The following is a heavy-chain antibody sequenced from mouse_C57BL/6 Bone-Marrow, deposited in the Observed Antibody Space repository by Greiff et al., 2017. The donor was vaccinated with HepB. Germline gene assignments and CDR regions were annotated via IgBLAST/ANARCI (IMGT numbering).Heavy chain of an antibody. CDR2: IWRGGST. D-gene: IGHD1-1*01. Sequence: QVQLQQSGPGLVQPSQRLSITCTVSGFSLTSYGVHWVRQSPGKGLEWLGVIWRGGSTDYNAAFMSRLSITKDNSKSQVFFKMNSLQADDTAIYYCAKDYGSSSAWFAYWGQGTLVTVSA. CDR3: AKDYGSSSAWFAY. V-gene: IGHV2-5*01. CDR1: GFSLTSYG. J-gene: IGHJ3*01.